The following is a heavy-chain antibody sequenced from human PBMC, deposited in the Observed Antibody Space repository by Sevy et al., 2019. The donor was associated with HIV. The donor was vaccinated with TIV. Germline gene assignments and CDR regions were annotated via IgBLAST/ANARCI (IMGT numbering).Heavy chain of an antibody. Sequence: GGCLRLSCEASGFTFSSYEMNWVRQAPGKGLEWVSYISSSGTTIKYADSVKGRFTISRDNAKNSLYMQMNSLRAEDTDAYYCARVDANYDKGFDPWGQGTLVTVSS. J-gene: IGHJ5*02. CDR2: ISSSGTTI. CDR3: ARVDANYDKGFDP. D-gene: IGHD3-22*01. V-gene: IGHV3-48*03. CDR1: GFTFSSYE.